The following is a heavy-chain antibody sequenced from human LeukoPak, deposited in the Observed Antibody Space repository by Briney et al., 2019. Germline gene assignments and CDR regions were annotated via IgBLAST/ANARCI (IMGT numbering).Heavy chain of an antibody. V-gene: IGHV4-34*01. CDR2: INHSGST. J-gene: IGHJ4*02. Sequence: SETLSLTCAVYGGSFSGYYWSWIRQPPGKGLEWIGEINHSGSTNYNPSLKSRVTISVDTSKNQFSLKLSSVTAADTAVYYCARGVTGYYLFDYWGQGTLVTVSS. D-gene: IGHD3-9*01. CDR3: ARGVTGYYLFDY. CDR1: GGSFSGYY.